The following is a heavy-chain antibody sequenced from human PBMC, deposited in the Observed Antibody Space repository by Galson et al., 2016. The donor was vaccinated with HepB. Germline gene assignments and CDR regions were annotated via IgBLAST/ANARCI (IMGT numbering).Heavy chain of an antibody. CDR3: ARARIAALGTGAFDM. CDR1: GFTFSTYT. V-gene: IGHV3-21*01. D-gene: IGHD6-13*01. CDR2: IKNSNSDV. Sequence: SLRLSCAASGFTFSTYTLNWVRQAPGKGLEWVSSIKNSNSDVYYEDSVKGRFTISRYNAENSLYLQMDSLTAEDTAMYYCARARIAALGTGAFDMWGQGTMVTVSS. J-gene: IGHJ3*02.